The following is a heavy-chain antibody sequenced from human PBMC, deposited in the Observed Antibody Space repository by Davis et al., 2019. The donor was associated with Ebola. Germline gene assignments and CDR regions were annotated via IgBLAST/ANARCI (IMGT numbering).Heavy chain of an antibody. D-gene: IGHD3-10*01. CDR3: ASPRGDY. CDR2: INAGNGNT. Sequence: AASVKVSCKASGYTFTSYAMHWVRQAPGQRLEWMGWINAGNGNTKYSQKFQGRVTMTRNTSISTAYMELSSLKASDTAMYYCASPRGDYWGQGTLVTVSS. CDR1: GYTFTSYA. V-gene: IGHV1-3*01. J-gene: IGHJ4*02.